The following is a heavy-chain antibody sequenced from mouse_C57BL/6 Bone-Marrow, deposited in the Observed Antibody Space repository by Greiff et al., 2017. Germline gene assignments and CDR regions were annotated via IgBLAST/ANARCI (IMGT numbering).Heavy chain of an antibody. V-gene: IGHV1-81*01. CDR3: ARWCSYYGYLDY. D-gene: IGHD2-3*01. CDR2: IYPRSGNT. CDR1: GYTFTSYG. J-gene: IGHJ2*01. Sequence: VQLQQSGAELARPGASVKLSCKASGYTFTSYGISRVKQRTGQGLEWIGEIYPRSGNTYYNEKFKGKASLTADKSSSTAYMELRSLTSEDSAFYFCARWCSYYGYLDYWGQGTTLTVSS.